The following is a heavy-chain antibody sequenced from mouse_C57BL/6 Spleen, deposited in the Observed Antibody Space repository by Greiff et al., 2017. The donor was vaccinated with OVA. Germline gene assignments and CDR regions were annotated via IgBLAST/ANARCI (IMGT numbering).Heavy chain of an antibody. J-gene: IGHJ3*01. CDR1: GFNIKNTY. V-gene: IGHV14-3*01. CDR2: IDPANGNT. Sequence: EVQLVESVAELVRPGASVKLSCTASGFNIKNTYMHWVKQRPEQGLEWIGRIDPANGNTKYAPKFQGKATITADTSSNTAYLQLSSLTSEDTAIYYCARSRDYGSSPWFAYWGQGTLVTVSA. D-gene: IGHD1-1*01. CDR3: ARSRDYGSSPWFAY.